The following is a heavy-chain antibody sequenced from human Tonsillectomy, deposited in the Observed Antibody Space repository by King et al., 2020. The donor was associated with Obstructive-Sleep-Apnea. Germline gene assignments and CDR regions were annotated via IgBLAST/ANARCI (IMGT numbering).Heavy chain of an antibody. CDR3: VRDEHRVRGVISSH. V-gene: IGHV3-30*04. Sequence: VQLVESGGGVVQPGRSLTLSCAASGFTFSNYAMHWVRQAPGKGLEWVTVVSYDGSNKYYADSVRGRFTISRDNSKNTLFLQMRSLRAEDTAVYYCVRDEHRVRGVISSHWGQGTLVTVSS. CDR1: GFTFSNYA. D-gene: IGHD3-10*01. J-gene: IGHJ4*02. CDR2: VSYDGSNK.